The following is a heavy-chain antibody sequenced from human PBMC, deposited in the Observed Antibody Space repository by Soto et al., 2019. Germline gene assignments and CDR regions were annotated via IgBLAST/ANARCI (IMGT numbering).Heavy chain of an antibody. CDR3: AKDFPGSSSWYSVYYYYGMDV. D-gene: IGHD6-13*01. J-gene: IGHJ6*02. CDR1: GFTFSSYG. V-gene: IGHV3-30*18. Sequence: QVQLVESGGGVVQPGRSLRLSCAASGFTFSSYGMHWVRQAPGKGLEWVAGISYDGSNKYYADSAKGRFTISRDNSKNTLYLQMNSLRAEDTDVYYCAKDFPGSSSWYSVYYYYGMDVWGQGTTVTVSS. CDR2: ISYDGSNK.